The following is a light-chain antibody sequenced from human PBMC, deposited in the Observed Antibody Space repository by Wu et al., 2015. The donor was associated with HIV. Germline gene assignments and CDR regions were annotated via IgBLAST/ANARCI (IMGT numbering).Light chain of an antibody. CDR1: QSVRSSY. Sequence: EIVLTQSPATLSLSPGDRATLSCRASQSVRSSYLVWYQQRPGQAPRLLIYGASRRATGIPDRFSGSGSGTDFTLTISRLEPEDFAVYYCQQYGSSHSFGQGTKLEIK. V-gene: IGKV3-20*01. CDR3: QQYGSSHS. J-gene: IGKJ2*03. CDR2: GAS.